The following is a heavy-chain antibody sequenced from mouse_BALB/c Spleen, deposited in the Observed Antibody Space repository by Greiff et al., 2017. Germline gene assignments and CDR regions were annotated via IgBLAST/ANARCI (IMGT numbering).Heavy chain of an antibody. D-gene: IGHD2-2*01. CDR1: GYTFTDYA. J-gene: IGHJ4*01. CDR2: ISTYYGDA. V-gene: IGHV1S137*01. Sequence: QVQLQQSGAELVRPGVSVKISCKGSGYTFTDYAMHWVKQSHAKSLEWIGVISTYYGDASYNQKFKGKATMTVDKSSSTAYMELARLTSEDSAIYYCARGGHDWGYAMDYWGQGTSVTVSS. CDR3: ARGGHDWGYAMDY.